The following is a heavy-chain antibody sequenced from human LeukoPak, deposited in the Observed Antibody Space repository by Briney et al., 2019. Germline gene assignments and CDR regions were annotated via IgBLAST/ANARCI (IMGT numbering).Heavy chain of an antibody. Sequence: ASVKVSCKASGYTFTSYSINWVRQAPGQGLAWLGWVNTYSGDTKYSQKFQGRVTLTTDSSTGTAYMELTRLRSDDTAIYFCARGRAAADDFDLWGQGTPVTVSS. CDR1: GYTFTSYS. J-gene: IGHJ4*02. CDR2: VNTYSGDT. CDR3: ARGRAAADDFDL. V-gene: IGHV1-18*01. D-gene: IGHD6-13*01.